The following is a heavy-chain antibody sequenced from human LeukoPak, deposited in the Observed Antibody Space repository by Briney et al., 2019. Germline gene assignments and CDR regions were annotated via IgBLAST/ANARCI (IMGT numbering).Heavy chain of an antibody. CDR3: VRDLGGRSGH. V-gene: IGHV3-23*01. CDR2: ITESGSST. Sequence: PGGSLRLSCAASEFTFSSYAMSWVCQAPGKGLEWVSSITESGSSTYYADSVKGRFTISRDSSKNTLYLQMNSLRAEDTAVYYCVRDLGGRSGHWGQGTLVTVSS. D-gene: IGHD1-26*01. CDR1: EFTFSSYA. J-gene: IGHJ4*02.